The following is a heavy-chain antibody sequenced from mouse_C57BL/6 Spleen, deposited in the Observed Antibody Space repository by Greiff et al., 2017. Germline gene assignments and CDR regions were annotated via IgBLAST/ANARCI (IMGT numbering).Heavy chain of an antibody. CDR1: GYTFTSYW. J-gene: IGHJ2*01. Sequence: VQLQQPGAELVKPGASVKMSCKASGYTFTSYWITWVKQRPGQGLEWIGDIYPGSGSTNYNEKFKSKATLTVDTSSSTAYMQLSSLTSEDSAVYYCARWSDIYYGSSLDYWGQGTTLTVSS. V-gene: IGHV1-55*01. D-gene: IGHD1-1*01. CDR3: ARWSDIYYGSSLDY. CDR2: IYPGSGST.